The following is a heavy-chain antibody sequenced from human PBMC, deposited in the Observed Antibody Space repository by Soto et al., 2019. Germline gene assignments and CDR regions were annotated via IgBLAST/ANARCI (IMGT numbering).Heavy chain of an antibody. CDR2: ISSSSSYI. CDR1: GFTFSSYS. D-gene: IGHD3-3*01. V-gene: IGHV3-21*01. J-gene: IGHJ5*02. Sequence: GGSLSLSCAASGFTFSSYSMNWVRQAPGKGLEWVSSISSSSSYIYYADSVKGRFTISRDNAKNSLYLQMNSLRAEDTAVYYCARDLSDFWSGYFWFDPWGQGTLVTVSS. CDR3: ARDLSDFWSGYFWFDP.